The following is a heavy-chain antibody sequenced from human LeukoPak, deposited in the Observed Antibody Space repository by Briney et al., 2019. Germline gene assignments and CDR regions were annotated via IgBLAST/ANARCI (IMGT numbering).Heavy chain of an antibody. V-gene: IGHV1-2*02. CDR3: ARAYGSGSYSPLDY. J-gene: IGHJ4*02. Sequence: GASVKVSCKASGYTFTGYYMHWVRQAPGQGLEWMGWINPNSGGTNYAQKFQGRVTMTRDTSISTAYMELSRLRSDDTAVFYCARAYGSGSYSPLDYWGQGTLVTVSS. CDR1: GYTFTGYY. D-gene: IGHD3-10*01. CDR2: INPNSGGT.